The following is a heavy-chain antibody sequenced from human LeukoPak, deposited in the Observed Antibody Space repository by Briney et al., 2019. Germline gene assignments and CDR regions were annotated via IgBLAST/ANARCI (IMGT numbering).Heavy chain of an antibody. Sequence: PSETLSLTCTVSGGSISSYYWSWVRQPPGKGLEWMGYIYYSGSTNYNPSLESRVTISVDTSKKPFSLKLSSVTAADTAVYYCARWNTAMAPAFHWFDPWGQGPLVTVSS. CDR2: IYYSGST. D-gene: IGHD5-18*01. J-gene: IGHJ5*02. V-gene: IGHV4-59*01. CDR3: ARWNTAMAPAFHWFDP. CDR1: GGSISSYY.